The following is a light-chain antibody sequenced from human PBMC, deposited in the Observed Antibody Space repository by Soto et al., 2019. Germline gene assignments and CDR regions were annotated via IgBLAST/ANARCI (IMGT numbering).Light chain of an antibody. CDR2: DAS. CDR1: QNIRSR. Sequence: DFQMTQSPSTLSASVGDRVTITCRASQNIRSRLAWFQQKPGKAPKLLIYDASSLESGVPSRFSGSGSETEFTLNISSLQPDDFATYYCQQYSRYPFTFGPGTKVDI. V-gene: IGKV1-5*01. J-gene: IGKJ3*01. CDR3: QQYSRYPFT.